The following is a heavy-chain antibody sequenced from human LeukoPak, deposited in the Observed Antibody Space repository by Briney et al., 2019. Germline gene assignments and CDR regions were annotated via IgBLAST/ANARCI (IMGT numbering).Heavy chain of an antibody. CDR2: ISAYNGNT. V-gene: IGHV1-18*01. Sequence: GASVKVSCKASGYTFTSYGISWVRQAPGQGLGWMGWISAYNGNTNYVQKLQGRVTITRNTSISTAYMELSSLRSEGTAVYYCARGSKRNIITIFGVVMQGGYYFDYWGQGTLVTVSS. D-gene: IGHD3-3*01. CDR1: GYTFTSYG. J-gene: IGHJ4*02. CDR3: ARGSKRNIITIFGVVMQGGYYFDY.